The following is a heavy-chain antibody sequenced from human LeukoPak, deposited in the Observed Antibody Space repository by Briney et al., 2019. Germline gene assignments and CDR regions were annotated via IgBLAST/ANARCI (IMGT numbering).Heavy chain of an antibody. Sequence: SETLSLTCTVSGYSISSGYYWGWIRQPPGKGLEWIGSIYHSGSTYYNPSLKSRVTISVDTSKNQFSLKLSSVTAADTAVYYCARVDGVVTSLDPWGQGTLVTVSS. CDR3: ARVDGVVTSLDP. V-gene: IGHV4-38-2*02. CDR1: GYSISSGYY. CDR2: IYHSGST. J-gene: IGHJ5*02. D-gene: IGHD3-3*01.